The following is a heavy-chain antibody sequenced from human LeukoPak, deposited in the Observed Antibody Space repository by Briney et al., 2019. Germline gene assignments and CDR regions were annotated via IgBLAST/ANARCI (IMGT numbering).Heavy chain of an antibody. Sequence: PSETLSLTCTVSGYSISSGYYWGWIRQPPGKGLEWIGSIYHSGSTYYNPSLKSRVTISVDTSKNQFSLKLSSVTAADTAVYYCARSRRANNVYGSGSYYKRNYYYYYMDVWGKGTTVTISS. J-gene: IGHJ6*03. CDR3: ARSRRANNVYGSGSYYKRNYYYYYMDV. CDR2: IYHSGST. D-gene: IGHD3-10*01. CDR1: GYSISSGYY. V-gene: IGHV4-38-2*02.